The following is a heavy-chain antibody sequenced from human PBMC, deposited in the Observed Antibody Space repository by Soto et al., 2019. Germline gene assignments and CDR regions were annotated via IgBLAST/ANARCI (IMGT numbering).Heavy chain of an antibody. V-gene: IGHV4-31*11. Sequence: SETLSLTCDVSDESVTSPGNYWNWIRQRPVTGLEWIGYISSGESPFYTPSLKSSVFISLETSKNVISLTLRSVNAADTAVYYCTLNHCAGGGCYDRDYWGRGTRVTVYS. CDR2: ISSGESP. D-gene: IGHD2-15*01. CDR1: DESVTSPGNY. J-gene: IGHJ1*01. CDR3: TLNHCAGGGCYDRDY.